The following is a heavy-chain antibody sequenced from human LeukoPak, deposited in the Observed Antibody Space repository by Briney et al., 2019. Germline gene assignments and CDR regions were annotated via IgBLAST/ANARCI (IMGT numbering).Heavy chain of an antibody. V-gene: IGHV4-30-4*01. CDR2: VYYSGCT. J-gene: IGHJ4*02. D-gene: IGHD3-10*01. CDR3: ARRSDYYGSGSYSCLFDY. CDR1: GFTFSSSDYY. Sequence: SQTLTLTCTVSGFTFSSSDYYWVWIRQPPGKGLEWIGYVYYSGCTYYKPFLMSRVTISTDTYKNQYSLKLSSVTAADTAVYYCARRSDYYGSGSYSCLFDYWGLGTLVTVSS.